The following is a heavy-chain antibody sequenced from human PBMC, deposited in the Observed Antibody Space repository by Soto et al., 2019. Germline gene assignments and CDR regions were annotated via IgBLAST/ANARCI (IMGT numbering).Heavy chain of an antibody. V-gene: IGHV2-5*02. CDR2: IYWDDDK. CDR3: AHRRPSAAFDY. CDR1: GFSLSTSGVG. D-gene: IGHD2-15*01. J-gene: IGHJ4*02. Sequence: QITLKESGPTLVKPTQTLTLTCTFSGFSLSTSGVGVGWIRQPPGKALERLAVIYWDDDKRYSPSLKSRLTITKDTSKNQVVLTMTNMDPVDTATYYCAHRRPSAAFDYWGQGTLVTVSS.